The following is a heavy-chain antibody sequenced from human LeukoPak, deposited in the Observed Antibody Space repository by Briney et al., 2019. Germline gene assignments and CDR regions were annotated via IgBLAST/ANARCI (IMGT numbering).Heavy chain of an antibody. J-gene: IGHJ5*02. CDR1: GGSISSGGYS. CDR2: IYYSGST. Sequence: SQTLSLTCTVSGGSISSGGYSWSWIRQHPGKGLEWIGYIYYSGSTYYNPSLKSRVTISVDTSKNQFSLKLSSVTAADAAVYYCATGGPAGPNWFDPWGQGTLVTVSS. CDR3: ATGGPAGPNWFDP. D-gene: IGHD2-2*01. V-gene: IGHV4-31*03.